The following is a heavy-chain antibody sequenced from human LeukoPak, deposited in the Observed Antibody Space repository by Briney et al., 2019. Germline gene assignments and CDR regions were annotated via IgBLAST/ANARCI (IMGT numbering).Heavy chain of an antibody. CDR1: GDSISSGSYY. J-gene: IGHJ4*02. CDR2: IYSSGRT. D-gene: IGHD4-17*01. CDR3: ARIPTVTFFDY. V-gene: IGHV4-61*02. Sequence: ASETLSLTCTVSGDSISSGSYYWSWIRQPAGEGLEWIGRIYSSGRTHYSPSLKSRVTISVDTSRNQFSLRLSSVTAADTAVYYCARIPTVTFFDYWGQGTLVTVSS.